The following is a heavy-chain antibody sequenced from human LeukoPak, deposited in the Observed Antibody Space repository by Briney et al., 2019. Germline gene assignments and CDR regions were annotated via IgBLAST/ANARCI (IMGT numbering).Heavy chain of an antibody. CDR1: GGSISSGGYS. CDR2: IYHSGST. Sequence: SETLSLTCAVSGGSISSGGYSWSWIRQPPGKGLEWIGYIYHSGSTYYNPSLKSRVTISVDTSKNQFSLKLTSVTAADTAVYYCARSRGYSYGTTFLDYWGQGTLVTVSS. V-gene: IGHV4-30-2*01. D-gene: IGHD5-18*01. CDR3: ARSRGYSYGTTFLDY. J-gene: IGHJ4*02.